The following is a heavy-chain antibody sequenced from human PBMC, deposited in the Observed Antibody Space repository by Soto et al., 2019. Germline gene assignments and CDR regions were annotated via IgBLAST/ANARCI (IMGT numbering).Heavy chain of an antibody. CDR1: GGSISSGGYY. J-gene: IGHJ4*02. Sequence: SETLSLTCTVSGGSISSGGYYWSWIRQHPGKGLEWIGYIYYSGSTYYNPSLKSRVTISVDTSKNQFSLKLSSVTAADTAVYYCATRDLGTAALFDYLGQGTLVTGSS. V-gene: IGHV4-31*03. D-gene: IGHD6-13*01. CDR2: IYYSGST. CDR3: ATRDLGTAALFDY.